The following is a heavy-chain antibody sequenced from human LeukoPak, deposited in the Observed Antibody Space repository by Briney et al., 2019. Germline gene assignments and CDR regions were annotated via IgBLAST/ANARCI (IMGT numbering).Heavy chain of an antibody. CDR2: IYYSGST. CDR1: GVSISSGDYY. D-gene: IGHD3-10*01. CDR3: ARQAPNYYGSGSYGWFDP. Sequence: SQTLSLTCTVSGVSISSGDYYWGWLRQPPGKGLEWIGYIYYSGSTNYNPSLKRRVTISVDTSKTQFSLKLSSVTAADTAVYYCARQAPNYYGSGSYGWFDPWGQGTLVTVSS. J-gene: IGHJ5*02. V-gene: IGHV4-30-4*08.